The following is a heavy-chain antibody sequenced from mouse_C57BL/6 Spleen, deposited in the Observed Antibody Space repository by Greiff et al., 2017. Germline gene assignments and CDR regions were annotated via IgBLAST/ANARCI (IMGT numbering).Heavy chain of an antibody. Sequence: EVQRVESGGGLVKPGGSLKLSCAASGFTFSSYTMSWVRQTPEKRLEWVATISGGGGNTYYPDSVKGRFTISRDNAKNTLYLQMSSLRSEVTALYYCARQGAMDYWGQGTSVTVSS. CDR3: ARQGAMDY. J-gene: IGHJ4*01. CDR1: GFTFSSYT. CDR2: ISGGGGNT. V-gene: IGHV5-9*01.